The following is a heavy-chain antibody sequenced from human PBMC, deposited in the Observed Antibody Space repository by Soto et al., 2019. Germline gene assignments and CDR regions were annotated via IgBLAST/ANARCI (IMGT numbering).Heavy chain of an antibody. CDR3: AKDRVQQWPYALKFGIEP. CDR1: GFTFSSYA. J-gene: IGHJ5*02. CDR2: ISGSGGST. V-gene: IGHV3-23*01. D-gene: IGHD6-19*01. Sequence: EVQLLESGGGLVQPGGSLRLSCAASGFTFSSYAMSWVRQAPGKGLEWVSAISGSGGSTYYADSVKGRFTISRDNSKNTLYQQKNRLRAEDTAVYYCAKDRVQQWPYALKFGIEPWGQGTLVTVSS.